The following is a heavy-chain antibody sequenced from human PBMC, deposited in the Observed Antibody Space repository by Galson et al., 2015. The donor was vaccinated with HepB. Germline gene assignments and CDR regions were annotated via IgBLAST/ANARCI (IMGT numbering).Heavy chain of an antibody. V-gene: IGHV1-69*06. CDR3: AGDHAVEQQGPVRAFDP. CDR1: GGTFGSHV. Sequence: SVKVSCKAFGGTFGSHVINWVRQAPGQGLEWMGGVIPIFGTGKYAQNFQGRVTITADMSTRTAYMELSSLRSDDTAVYYCAGDHAVEQQGPVRAFDPWGQGTLVTVSS. CDR2: VIPIFGTG. J-gene: IGHJ5*02. D-gene: IGHD6-13*01.